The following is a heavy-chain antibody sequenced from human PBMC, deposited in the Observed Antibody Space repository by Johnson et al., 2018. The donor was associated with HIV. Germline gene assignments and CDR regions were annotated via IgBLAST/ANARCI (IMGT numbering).Heavy chain of an antibody. V-gene: IGHV3-15*01. CDR1: GFTFSNAW. J-gene: IGHJ3*02. Sequence: VRLVESGGDLVEPGEYLRLSCVASGFTFSNAWMRWVRQAPGKGLEWVGRIKSKTDGGTTDYAAPVKGRFTISRDNSKNTLYLQMNSLKTEDTAVYYCTTGWYSGYDLPNAFDIWGQGTMVTVSS. CDR2: IKSKTDGGTT. D-gene: IGHD5-12*01. CDR3: TTGWYSGYDLPNAFDI.